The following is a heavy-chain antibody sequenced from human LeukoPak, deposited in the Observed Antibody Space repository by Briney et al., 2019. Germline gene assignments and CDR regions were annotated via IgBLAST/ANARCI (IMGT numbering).Heavy chain of an antibody. Sequence: PRGSLRLSCAASGFTFSNFAMSWLRQAPGKGLEWVSGITGSGGNTHYADSVKGRFTISRDNYKNTLYLQMNSLRVQATAIYYSANYKCTVVYHDCIDVWGKGTMVTVSS. CDR2: ITGSGGNT. J-gene: IGHJ6*03. D-gene: IGHD4-11*01. CDR3: ANYKCTVVYHDCIDV. CDR1: GFTFSNFA. V-gene: IGHV3-23*01.